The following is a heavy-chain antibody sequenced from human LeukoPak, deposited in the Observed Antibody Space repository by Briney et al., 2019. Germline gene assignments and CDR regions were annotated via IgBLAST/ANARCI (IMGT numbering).Heavy chain of an antibody. CDR1: GFTFTNYA. Sequence: PGGSLRLSCAASGFTFTNYAMTWVRQAPGRGLEWVSYISSSGRTIFYADSVKGRFTVSRDNAKNSLYLQMNSLRAEDTAVYYCVRRYCSSSSCTLDSWGQGTLVTVSS. V-gene: IGHV3-48*03. J-gene: IGHJ4*02. D-gene: IGHD2-15*01. CDR2: ISSSGRTI. CDR3: VRRYCSSSSCTLDS.